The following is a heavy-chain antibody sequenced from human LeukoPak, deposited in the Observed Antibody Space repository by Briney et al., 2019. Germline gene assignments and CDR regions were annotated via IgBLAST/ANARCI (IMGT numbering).Heavy chain of an antibody. D-gene: IGHD3-10*01. CDR2: IYYSGST. CDR1: GGSFSGYY. V-gene: IGHV4-34*09. Sequence: SETLSLTCAVYGGSFSGYYWSWIRQPPGKGLEWIGYIYYSGSTYYNPSLKSRVTISVDTSKNQFSLKLSSVTAADTAVYYCARGAWYYGLGYWGQGTLVTVSS. CDR3: ARGAWYYGLGY. J-gene: IGHJ4*02.